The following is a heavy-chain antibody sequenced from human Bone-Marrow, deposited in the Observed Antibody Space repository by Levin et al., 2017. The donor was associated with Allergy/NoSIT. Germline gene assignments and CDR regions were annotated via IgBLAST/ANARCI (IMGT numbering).Heavy chain of an antibody. CDR2: IGWNGNVL. V-gene: IGHV3-9*01. Sequence: GGSLRLSCAVSGFTFDDYVMHWVRQVPGKGLEWVSGIGWNGNVLGYSDSVRGRFTISRDNAKMSLFLQMNSLRSEDTALYYCATDYRIGTVAGAFRVWGRGTSVSVSS. CDR3: ATDYRIGTVAGAFRV. CDR1: GFTFDDYV. J-gene: IGHJ3*01. D-gene: IGHD1-26*01.